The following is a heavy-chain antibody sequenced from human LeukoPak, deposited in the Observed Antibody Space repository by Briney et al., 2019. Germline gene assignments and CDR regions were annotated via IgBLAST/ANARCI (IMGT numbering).Heavy chain of an antibody. D-gene: IGHD2-15*01. CDR1: GYTLTELS. Sequence: ASVKVSCKVSGYTLTELSMHWVRQAPGKELEWMGGFDPEDGETIYAQKFQGRVTMTEDTSTDTAYMELSSLRSEDTAVYYCAICSGGSCYQFDYWGQGTLVTVSS. J-gene: IGHJ4*02. CDR2: FDPEDGET. V-gene: IGHV1-24*01. CDR3: AICSGGSCYQFDY.